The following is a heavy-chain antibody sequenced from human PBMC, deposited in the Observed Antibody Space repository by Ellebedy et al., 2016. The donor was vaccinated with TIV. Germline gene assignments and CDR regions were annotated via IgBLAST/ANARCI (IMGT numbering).Heavy chain of an antibody. J-gene: IGHJ4*02. CDR1: GYTFTGYY. V-gene: IGHV1-69*13. CDR3: ARHSIVGATTFDY. Sequence: SVKVSCTASGYTFTGYYMHWVRQAPGQGLEWMGGIIPIFGTANYAQKFQGRVTITADESTSTAYMELSSLRSEDTAVYYCARHSIVGATTFDYWGQGTLVTVSS. CDR2: IIPIFGTA. D-gene: IGHD1-26*01.